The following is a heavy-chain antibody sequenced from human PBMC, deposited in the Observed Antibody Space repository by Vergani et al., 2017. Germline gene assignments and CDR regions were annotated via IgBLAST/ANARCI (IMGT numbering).Heavy chain of an antibody. CDR1: GGSISSYY. CDR2: IYYRGST. J-gene: IGHJ4*02. V-gene: IGHV4-59*01. CDR3: ATGGGQDSLPWND. D-gene: IGHD1-1*01. Sequence: QVQLLESGPGLVKPSETLSLTCTVSGGSISSYYWSWVRQPPGKGLEWIGFIYYRGSTNYNPSLRSRVTISVDTSKNQLSLKLSGGTAADTAVYYCATGGGQDSLPWNDWGQGTLVTVSA.